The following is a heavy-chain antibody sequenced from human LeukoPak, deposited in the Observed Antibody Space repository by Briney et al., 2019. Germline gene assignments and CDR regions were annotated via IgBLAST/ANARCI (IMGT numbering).Heavy chain of an antibody. J-gene: IGHJ4*02. Sequence: GGSLRLSCATSGFTFSDYYKYCVPDAPGKGLECVSSISSSSSYIYYADSVKGRFTISRDNDKNSLYLQMNSLRAEDTAVYYCARWIWEWLPYFDYWGQGTLVTVSS. D-gene: IGHD3-3*01. CDR2: ISSSSSYI. V-gene: IGHV3-21*01. CDR3: ARWIWEWLPYFDY. CDR1: GFTFSDYY.